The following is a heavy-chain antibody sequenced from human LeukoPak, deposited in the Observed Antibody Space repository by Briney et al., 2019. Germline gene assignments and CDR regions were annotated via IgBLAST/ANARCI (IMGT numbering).Heavy chain of an antibody. Sequence: GESLKISCKGSEYSFTSYWISWVRQMPGKGLEWMGRIDPSDSYTNYSPSFQGHVTISADKSISTAYLQWSSLKASDTAMYYCAREEGTAMVSYFDYWGQGTLVTVSS. CDR1: EYSFTSYW. V-gene: IGHV5-10-1*01. D-gene: IGHD5-18*01. J-gene: IGHJ4*02. CDR2: IDPSDSYT. CDR3: AREEGTAMVSYFDY.